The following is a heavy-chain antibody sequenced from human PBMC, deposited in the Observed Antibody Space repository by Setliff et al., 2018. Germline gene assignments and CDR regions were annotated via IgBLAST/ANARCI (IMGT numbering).Heavy chain of an antibody. CDR3: RYWCGYYNNDY. CDR1: GVSIRSYY. CDR2: SNDSGTS. V-gene: IGHV4-34*01. D-gene: IGHD3-3*01. Sequence: PSETLSLTCTVSGVSIRSYYWGWIRQSPGKGREWIGESNDSGTSNYSPSLKSRVNISLDASTNQFSLKLRSVCAADTAVYYCRYWCGYYNNDYWCQGTLVTVSS. J-gene: IGHJ4*02.